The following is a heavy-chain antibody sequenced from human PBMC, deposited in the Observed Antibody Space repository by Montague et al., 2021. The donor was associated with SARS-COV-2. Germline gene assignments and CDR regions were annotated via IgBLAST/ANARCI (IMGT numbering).Heavy chain of an antibody. CDR1: GFTFGAYG. J-gene: IGHJ6*02. Sequence: SLRLSCAASGFTFGAYGMSWVRQAPGKGLDWVSGINWNGGSTGYADSLKGRFTISRDNAKNSLYLQMNSLRAEDTALYYCARDRDCSSTSCSPGLYYYYGMDAWGQGTTVTVSS. CDR3: ARDRDCSSTSCSPGLYYYYGMDA. V-gene: IGHV3-20*04. CDR2: INWNGGST. D-gene: IGHD2-2*01.